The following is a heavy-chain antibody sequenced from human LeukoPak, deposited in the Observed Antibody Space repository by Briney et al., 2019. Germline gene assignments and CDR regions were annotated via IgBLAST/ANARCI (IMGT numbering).Heavy chain of an antibody. D-gene: IGHD4-23*01. CDR1: GGSISSGDYY. J-gene: IGHJ4*02. CDR2: IYYSGST. CDR3: ARVADYGGNPIDY. V-gene: IGHV4-30-4*01. Sequence: SETLSLTCTVSGGSISSGDYYWSWIHQPPGKGLEWIGYIYYSGSTYYNPSLKSRVTISVDTSKNQFSLKLSSVTAADTAVYYCARVADYGGNPIDYWGQGTLVTVSS.